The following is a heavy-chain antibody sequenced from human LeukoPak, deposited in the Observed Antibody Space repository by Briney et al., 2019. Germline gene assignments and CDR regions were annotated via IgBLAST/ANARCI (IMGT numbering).Heavy chain of an antibody. J-gene: IGHJ4*02. V-gene: IGHV3-64D*06. CDR3: VKAGYSSSWYISGPLWYRNYFDY. D-gene: IGHD6-13*01. CDR2: SSSNGGST. Sequence: PGGSLRLSCSASGFTFSSYAMHWVRQAPGKGLEYVSASSSNGGSTYYADSVKGRFTISRDNSKNTLYLQMSSLRAEDTAVYYCVKAGYSSSWYISGPLWYRNYFDYWGQGTLVTVSS. CDR1: GFTFSSYA.